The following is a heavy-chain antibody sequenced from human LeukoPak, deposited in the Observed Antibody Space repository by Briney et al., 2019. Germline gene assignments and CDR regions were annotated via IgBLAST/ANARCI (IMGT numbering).Heavy chain of an antibody. CDR2: IYHSGTT. J-gene: IGHJ4*02. Sequence: SETLSLTCAVSGYSITSSSWWGWIRQPPGKGLEWIGYIYHSGTTYYNPSLQSRVTMSVDTSKNQFSLKLSSVTAADTAVYYCARGLFLDYWGQGTLVTVSP. D-gene: IGHD2-21*01. V-gene: IGHV4-28*03. CDR3: ARGLFLDY. CDR1: GYSITSSSW.